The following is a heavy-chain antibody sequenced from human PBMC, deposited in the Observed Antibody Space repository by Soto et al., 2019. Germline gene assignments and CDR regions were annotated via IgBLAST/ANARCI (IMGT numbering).Heavy chain of an antibody. CDR1: GFTFSNYA. J-gene: IGHJ6*03. Sequence: GGSLRLSCAASGFTFSNYAMSWVRQAPGKGLEWVAAITCDGGIKYYADSVKGRFTISRDNSKNTLYLQMNSLRAEDTAVYYCAKDLTGGHHYYYMDVWGKGTTVTVSS. CDR3: AKDLTGGHHYYYMDV. CDR2: ITCDGGIK. V-gene: IGHV3-23*01. D-gene: IGHD7-27*01.